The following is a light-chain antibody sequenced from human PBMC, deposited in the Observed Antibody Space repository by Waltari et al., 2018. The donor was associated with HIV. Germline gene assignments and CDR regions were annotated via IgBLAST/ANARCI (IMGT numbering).Light chain of an antibody. CDR1: NPNIGSNT. CDR2: LNN. CDR3: AAWDDSLNGRI. V-gene: IGLV1-44*01. Sequence: QSVLTQPPSAAGPPGQRVTISCSGSNPNIGSNTVNWFQQLPGTAPKLLNYLNNQRPSGVPDRISGSKSGTSASLAISGLQSEDESHYYCAAWDDSLNGRIFGGGTKLTVL. J-gene: IGLJ2*01.